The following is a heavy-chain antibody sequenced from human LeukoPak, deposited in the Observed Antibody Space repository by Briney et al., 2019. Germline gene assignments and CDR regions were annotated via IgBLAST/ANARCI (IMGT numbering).Heavy chain of an antibody. Sequence: SETLSLTCALYGGSLTGYYSSWVRQPPGKGLGWVGEINHSGSTNYNLSLKSRVTISVDTSKNQFSLKLSSVTTADTAVYYCARGTVTTRRGPVRHTHKYYVDYWGQGTLVTVSS. J-gene: IGHJ4*02. CDR3: ARGTVTTRRGPVRHTHKYYVDY. D-gene: IGHD4-17*01. CDR1: GGSLTGYY. CDR2: INHSGST. V-gene: IGHV4-34*01.